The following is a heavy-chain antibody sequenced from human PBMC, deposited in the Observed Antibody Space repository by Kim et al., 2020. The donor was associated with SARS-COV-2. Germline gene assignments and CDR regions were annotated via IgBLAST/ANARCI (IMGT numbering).Heavy chain of an antibody. CDR1: GFTVSTNY. J-gene: IGHJ4*02. CDR3: AASRSKSYFDY. Sequence: GGSLRLSCAASGFTVSTNYMSWVRQAPGKGLEWVSVIYGGGSTHYADSVKGRVTISRDNSKDTVSLQMNSLRAEDAAVYYCAASRSKSYFDYWGQGTLVTVSS. CDR2: IYGGGST. V-gene: IGHV3-53*01.